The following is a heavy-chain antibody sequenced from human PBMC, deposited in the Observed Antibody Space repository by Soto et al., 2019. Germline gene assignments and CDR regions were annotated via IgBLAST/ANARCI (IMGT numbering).Heavy chain of an antibody. Sequence: SETLSLTCTVSGGSISSGGYYWSWIRQHPGKGLEWIGYIYYSGSTYYNPSLKSRVTISVDTSKNQFSLKLSSVTAADTAVYYCARDSVDYYDSSGYPQYWGQGTLVTVSS. J-gene: IGHJ4*02. CDR1: GGSISSGGYY. CDR2: IYYSGST. CDR3: ARDSVDYYDSSGYPQY. V-gene: IGHV4-31*03. D-gene: IGHD3-22*01.